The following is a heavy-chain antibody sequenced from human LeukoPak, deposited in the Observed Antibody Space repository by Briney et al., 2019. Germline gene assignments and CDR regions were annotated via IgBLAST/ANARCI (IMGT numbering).Heavy chain of an antibody. CDR3: ASGGYYYDSSVYSSVFWYFAS. V-gene: IGHV1-69*13. CDR2: IIPIFGTA. Sequence: SVKVSCKASGGTFSSYAISWVRQAPGQGLEWMGGIIPIFGTANYAQKFQGRVTITADESTSTAYMELSSPRSEDTAVYSFASGGYYYDSSVYSSVFWYFASGAQGTLVTAS. CDR1: GGTFSSYA. J-gene: IGHJ4*02. D-gene: IGHD3-22*01.